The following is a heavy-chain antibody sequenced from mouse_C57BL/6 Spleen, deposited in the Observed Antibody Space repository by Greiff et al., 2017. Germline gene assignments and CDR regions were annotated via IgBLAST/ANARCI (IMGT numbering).Heavy chain of an antibody. V-gene: IGHV5-12*01. CDR1: GFTFSDYY. CDR2: ISNGGGST. CDR3: ARDIYYDYDGGAY. D-gene: IGHD2-4*01. J-gene: IGHJ3*01. Sequence: DVKLVESGGGLVQPGGSLKLSCAASGFTFSDYYMYWVRQTPEKRLEWVAYISNGGGSTYYPDTVKGRFTISRDNAKNTLYLQMSRLKSEDTAMYYCARDIYYDYDGGAYWGQGTLVTVSA.